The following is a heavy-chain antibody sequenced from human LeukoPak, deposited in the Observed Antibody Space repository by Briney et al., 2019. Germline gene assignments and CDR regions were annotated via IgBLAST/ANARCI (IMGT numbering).Heavy chain of an antibody. D-gene: IGHD2-21*01. CDR2: ISYDGSNK. Sequence: PGGSLRLSCAASGFTFSSYAMHWVRQAPGKGLEWVAVISYDGSNKYYADSVKGRFTISRDNSKNTLYLQMNSLRAEDTAVYYCARVVLKGVDAFDIWGQGTMVTVSS. CDR3: ARVVLKGVDAFDI. V-gene: IGHV3-30*04. CDR1: GFTFSSYA. J-gene: IGHJ3*02.